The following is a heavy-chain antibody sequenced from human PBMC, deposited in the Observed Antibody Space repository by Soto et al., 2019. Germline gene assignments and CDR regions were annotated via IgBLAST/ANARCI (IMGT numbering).Heavy chain of an antibody. J-gene: IGHJ4*01. V-gene: IGHV1-69*01. CDR1: GVTFSSYA. CDR3: ARDRSIAARVGSFDY. CDR2: IIPIFGTA. Sequence: QVQLVQSGAEVKKPGSSVKVSCKASGVTFSSYAISWVRKAPGQGLEWMGGIIPIFGTANYAQKFQGKVTITADESTSTAYMELSSLRTEDTAVYYCARDRSIAARVGSFDYWGQGTLVTVSS. D-gene: IGHD6-6*01.